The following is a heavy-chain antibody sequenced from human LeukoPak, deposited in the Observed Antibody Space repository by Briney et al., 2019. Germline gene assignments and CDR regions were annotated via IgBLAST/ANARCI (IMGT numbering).Heavy chain of an antibody. D-gene: IGHD2-21*02. Sequence: SETLSLTCSVSGASIGSYYWTWIRQSAGKGPEWIGRIHSSGSTNYNPSLKSRVNMSVDTSKNQFSLKLNSVTAADTAVYYCARVTDPRYNWFDPWGQGTLVTVSS. J-gene: IGHJ5*02. V-gene: IGHV4-4*07. CDR3: ARVTDPRYNWFDP. CDR1: GASIGSYY. CDR2: IHSSGST.